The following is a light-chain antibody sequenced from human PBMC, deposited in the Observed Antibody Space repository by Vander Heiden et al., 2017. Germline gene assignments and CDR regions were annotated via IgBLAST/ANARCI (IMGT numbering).Light chain of an antibody. CDR3: AAWDDSLSGWV. CDR2: SDN. Sequence: QSVLTQPPSASGTPGQRVTISCSGSSSNIGSNYVSWYQQLPGTAPKLLIYSDNQRPSGVPDGFSGSKSGTSASLAISGLRSEDEADYYCAAWDDSLSGWVFGGGTKLTVL. J-gene: IGLJ3*02. CDR1: SSNIGSNY. V-gene: IGLV1-47*02.